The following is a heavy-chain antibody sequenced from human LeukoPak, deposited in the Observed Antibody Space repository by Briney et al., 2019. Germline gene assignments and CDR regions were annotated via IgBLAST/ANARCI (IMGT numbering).Heavy chain of an antibody. V-gene: IGHV3-30*04. J-gene: IGHJ5*02. D-gene: IGHD3-22*01. Sequence: GGSLRLSCAASGFMFRSYSIHWIRQAPGKGLEWVAVISHDGSEENYADSLKGRFTVYRDNSKDTLYLQMNSLRPEDTGVYYCASDRHYYHSREFDPWGQGTLVTVSS. CDR2: ISHDGSEE. CDR1: GFMFRSYS. CDR3: ASDRHYYHSREFDP.